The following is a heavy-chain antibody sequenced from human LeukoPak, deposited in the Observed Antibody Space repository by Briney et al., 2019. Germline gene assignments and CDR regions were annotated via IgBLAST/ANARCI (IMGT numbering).Heavy chain of an antibody. V-gene: IGHV3-7*01. J-gene: IGHJ4*02. D-gene: IGHD3-22*01. CDR3: ARRSAAYSYDSSGYSPVYYFDY. CDR1: GFTFSNYW. CDR2: IKQDRSEK. Sequence: GFLRLSCAASGFTFSNYWMSWVRQAPGKGLEWVANIKQDRSEKYYVDSVKGRFTISRDNAKNSLYLQMNSLRAEDTAVYYCARRSAAYSYDSSGYSPVYYFDYWGQGTLVTVSS.